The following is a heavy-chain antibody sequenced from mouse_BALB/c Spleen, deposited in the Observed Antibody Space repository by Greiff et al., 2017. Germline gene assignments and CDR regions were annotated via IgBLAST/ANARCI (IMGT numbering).Heavy chain of an antibody. CDR3: ARDRYDDFDV. J-gene: IGHJ1*01. Sequence: QVQLQQSGTVLARPGASVKMSCKASGYTFTSYWMHWVKQRPGQGLEWIGYINPSSGYTNYNQKFKDKATLTADKSSSTAYMQLSSLTSEDSAVYYCARDRYDDFDVWGAGTTVTVSS. V-gene: IGHV1-4*01. D-gene: IGHD2-14*01. CDR2: INPSSGYT. CDR1: GYTFTSYW.